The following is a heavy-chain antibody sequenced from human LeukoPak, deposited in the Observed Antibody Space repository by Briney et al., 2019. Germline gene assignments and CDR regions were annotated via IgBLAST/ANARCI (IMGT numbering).Heavy chain of an antibody. CDR3: ARQTGSGLFILP. V-gene: IGHV4-39*01. CDR1: GGSISSYY. Sequence: PSETLSLTCAVSGGSISSYYWGWIRQPPGKGLEWIGSIYYSGNTYYNASLKSQVSISIDTSKNQFSLKLTSVTAADTAVYYCARQTGSGLFILPGGQGTLVTVSS. J-gene: IGHJ4*02. CDR2: IYYSGNT. D-gene: IGHD3/OR15-3a*01.